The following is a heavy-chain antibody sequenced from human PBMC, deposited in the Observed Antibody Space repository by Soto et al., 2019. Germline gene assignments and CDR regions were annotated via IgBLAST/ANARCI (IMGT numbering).Heavy chain of an antibody. CDR1: GGSISSSSYY. J-gene: IGHJ6*02. D-gene: IGHD1-26*01. CDR3: ARDRQREDGMDV. Sequence: PSETLSLTCTVSGGSISSSSYYWGWIRQPPGKGLEWIGSIYYSGSTYYNPSLKSRVTISVDTSKNQFSLKLSSVTAADTAVYYCARDRQREDGMDVWGQGTTVTVSS. CDR2: IYYSGST. V-gene: IGHV4-39*02.